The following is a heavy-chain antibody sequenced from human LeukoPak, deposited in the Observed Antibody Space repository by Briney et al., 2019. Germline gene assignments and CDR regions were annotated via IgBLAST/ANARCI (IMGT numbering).Heavy chain of an antibody. Sequence: GGSLRLSCAASGFTFSSYGRHWVRQAPGKGLEWVAVIWYDGGNKYYADSVKGRFTISRDNSKNTLYLQMNSLRAEDTAVYYCAKVSWANYFDYWGQGTLVTVSS. D-gene: IGHD6-13*01. CDR1: GFTFSSYG. CDR3: AKVSWANYFDY. J-gene: IGHJ4*02. CDR2: IWYDGGNK. V-gene: IGHV3-33*06.